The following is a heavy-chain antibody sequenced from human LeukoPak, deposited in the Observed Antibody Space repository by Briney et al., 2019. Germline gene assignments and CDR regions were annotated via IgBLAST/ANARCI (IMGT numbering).Heavy chain of an antibody. CDR2: INTDGSST. CDR1: GFTFSSYW. D-gene: IGHD3-10*01. CDR3: ARGTTPMIRGVHFDS. J-gene: IGHJ4*02. Sequence: GGSVRLSCAASGFTFSSYWMHWVRQAPGKGLVWVSRINTDGSSTSNADSVKGRFTISRDNAKNTLYLQMDSLRAEDTAVYYCARGTTPMIRGVHFDSWGQGTLVTVSS. V-gene: IGHV3-74*01.